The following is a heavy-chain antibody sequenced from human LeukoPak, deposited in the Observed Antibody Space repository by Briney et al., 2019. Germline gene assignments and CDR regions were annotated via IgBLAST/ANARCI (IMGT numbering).Heavy chain of an antibody. J-gene: IGHJ4*02. CDR2: ISGSGGST. CDR1: GFTLSNYW. V-gene: IGHV3-23*01. Sequence: GGSLRLSCAASGFTLSNYWMHWVRQAPGKGLEWVSAISGSGGSTYYADSVKGRFTISRDNSKNTLYLQMNSLRAEDTAVYYCAKVTMIVVVSLFFDYWGQGTLVTVSS. CDR3: AKVTMIVVVSLFFDY. D-gene: IGHD3-22*01.